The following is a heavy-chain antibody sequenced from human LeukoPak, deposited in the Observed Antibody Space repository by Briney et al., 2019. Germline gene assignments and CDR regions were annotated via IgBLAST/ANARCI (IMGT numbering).Heavy chain of an antibody. CDR3: VKDRYVARGDYLDF. CDR2: IGGSDGST. J-gene: IGHJ4*02. V-gene: IGHV3-23*01. D-gene: IGHD3-10*01. CDR1: GFTFNNYY. Sequence: GGSLRLSCVASGFTFNNYYMTWVRQAPGKGLEWVSTIGGSDGSTYYADSVKGRFTISRDNSKNTLSLQMSSLRTEDTAIYYCVKDRYVARGDYLDFWGQGTLVTVSS.